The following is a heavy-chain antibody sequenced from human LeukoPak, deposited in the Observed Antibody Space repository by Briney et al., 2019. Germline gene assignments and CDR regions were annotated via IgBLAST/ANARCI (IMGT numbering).Heavy chain of an antibody. V-gene: IGHV3-21*01. J-gene: IGHJ4*02. D-gene: IGHD2-8*01. CDR1: GFTFTDYP. CDR2: ITSTSRTI. Sequence: GGSLRLSCEVSGFTFTDYPMHWVRQAPGKGLEWVSSITSTSRTIFYADSVEGRFTISRDNAKNAVSLEMNSLRTEDAAIYYCARDFPDNALFDLWGQGTLVSVSS. CDR3: ARDFPDNALFDL.